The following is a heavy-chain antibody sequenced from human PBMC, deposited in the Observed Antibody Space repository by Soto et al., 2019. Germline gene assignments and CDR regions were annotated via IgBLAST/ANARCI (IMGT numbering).Heavy chain of an antibody. V-gene: IGHV4-34*01. CDR3: ARAPKVSGSSQTRPDF. CDR2: ISQSGKT. J-gene: IGHJ4*02. D-gene: IGHD6-6*01. Sequence: SETLSLTCSIYSGSFSGYYWSWIRQPPGKGLEWIGEISQSGKTNYSPSLKSRVSISIDTSKKQFSLNLASVSAADTAVYYCARAPKVSGSSQTRPDFWGQGTLVTVSS. CDR1: SGSFSGYY.